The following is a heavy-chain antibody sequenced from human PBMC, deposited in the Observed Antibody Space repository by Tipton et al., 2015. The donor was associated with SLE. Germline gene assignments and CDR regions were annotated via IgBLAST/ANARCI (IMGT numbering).Heavy chain of an antibody. Sequence: QLVQSGAEMKKPGESLRISCKASGYRFTNHWISWVRQVPGKGLEWMGRIDPSDFYSHYSPSFRGQVTVSVAKSVDTAYLQWSSLKVSDTAIYYCARELYSGSYSASEPFDMWGQGTLVTVSS. CDR3: ARELYSGSYSASEPFDM. D-gene: IGHD1-26*01. V-gene: IGHV5-10-1*04. CDR2: IDPSDFYS. J-gene: IGHJ3*02. CDR1: GYRFTNHW.